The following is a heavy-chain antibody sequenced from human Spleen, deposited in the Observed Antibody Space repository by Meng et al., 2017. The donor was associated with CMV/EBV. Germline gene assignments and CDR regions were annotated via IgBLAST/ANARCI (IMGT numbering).Heavy chain of an antibody. CDR1: GFTFSNAW. CDR3: AKSRLVGATTDY. D-gene: IGHD1-26*01. J-gene: IGHJ4*02. V-gene: IGHV3-7*01. CDR2: IKQDGSEK. Sequence: GESLKISCAASGFTFSNAWMSWVRQAPGKGLEWVANIKQDGSEKYYVDSVKGRFTISRDNAKNSLYLQMKSLRTEDTALYYCAKSRLVGATTDYWGQGTLVTVSS.